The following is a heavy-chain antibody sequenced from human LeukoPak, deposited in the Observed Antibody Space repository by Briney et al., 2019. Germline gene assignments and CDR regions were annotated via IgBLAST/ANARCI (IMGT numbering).Heavy chain of an antibody. CDR1: GGSFSGYY. Sequence: PSETLSLTCAVYGGSFSGYYWSWIRQPPGKGLEWIGEINHSGSTNYNPSLKSRVTISVDTSKNQFSLKLSSVTAADTAVYYCARFGAALDYWGQGTLVTVSS. D-gene: IGHD3-16*01. J-gene: IGHJ4*02. CDR2: INHSGST. CDR3: ARFGAALDY. V-gene: IGHV4-34*01.